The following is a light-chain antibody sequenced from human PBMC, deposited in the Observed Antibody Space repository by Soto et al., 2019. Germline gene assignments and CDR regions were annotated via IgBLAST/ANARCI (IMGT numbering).Light chain of an antibody. CDR2: AAS. V-gene: IGKV1-39*01. J-gene: IGKJ4*01. Sequence: DIQMTQSPSSLSASVGDRVIITCRKSQSISNYLNWYQHKPGKAPKFLISAASNLQSGVPSRFSGSGSGTVFTLTISSLQPEDFATYFCQQSYTLSPLTFGGGTKVDNK. CDR3: QQSYTLSPLT. CDR1: QSISNY.